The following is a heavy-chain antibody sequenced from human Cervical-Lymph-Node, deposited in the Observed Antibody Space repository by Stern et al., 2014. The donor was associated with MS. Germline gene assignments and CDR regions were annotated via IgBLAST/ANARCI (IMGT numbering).Heavy chain of an antibody. CDR1: GYTFSSYA. CDR3: ARVHDTYGFGMDV. J-gene: IGHJ6*02. V-gene: IGHV1-69*01. Sequence: QVQLVESGAEVKKPGSSVKVSCKASGYTFSSYATSWVRQAPVQGLEWMGGVIPMFGTANYAQNFQGRVTITADESTRTAYMELSSLRSEDTAVYYCARVHDTYGFGMDVWGQGTTVTVSS. D-gene: IGHD3-10*01. CDR2: VIPMFGTA.